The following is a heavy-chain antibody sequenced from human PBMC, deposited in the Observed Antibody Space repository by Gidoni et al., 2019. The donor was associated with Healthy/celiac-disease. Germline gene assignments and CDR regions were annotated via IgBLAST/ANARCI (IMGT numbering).Heavy chain of an antibody. D-gene: IGHD3-22*01. CDR1: GFTFRSYA. CDR3: AKAVSPPRPRAYYYYYMDV. CDR2: SSGSGGST. V-gene: IGHV3-23*04. Sequence: EVQLVESGGGLVQPGGSLRLSCAASGFTFRSYAMSWVRQAPGKGLEWVSASSGSGGSTYYADSVKGRFTISRDNSKNTLYLQMNSLRAEDTAVYYCAKAVSPPRPRAYYYYYMDVWGKGTTVTVSS. J-gene: IGHJ6*03.